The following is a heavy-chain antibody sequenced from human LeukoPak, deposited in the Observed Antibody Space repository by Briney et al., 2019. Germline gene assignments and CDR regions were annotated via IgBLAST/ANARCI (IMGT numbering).Heavy chain of an antibody. D-gene: IGHD4-17*01. V-gene: IGHV4-39*01. CDR1: GGSISSSSYY. CDR2: IYYSGST. Sequence: SETLSLTCTVSGGSISSSSYYWGWIRQPPGKGLEWIGSIYYSGSTYYNPSLKSRVTISVDTSKNQFSLKLSSVTAADTAVYYCARHASRYGDYKEGGWFDPWGQGTLVTVSS. CDR3: ARHASRYGDYKEGGWFDP. J-gene: IGHJ5*02.